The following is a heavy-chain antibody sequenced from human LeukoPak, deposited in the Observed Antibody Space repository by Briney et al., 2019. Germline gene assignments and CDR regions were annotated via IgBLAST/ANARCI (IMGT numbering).Heavy chain of an antibody. V-gene: IGHV3-23*01. D-gene: IGHD3-10*01. J-gene: IGHJ4*02. CDR2: ISSSGSGDNT. CDR1: GVTLSTYA. CDR3: AKRFGNKASQKTYYFDY. Sequence: GGSLRLSCAASGVTLSTYAMSWARQAPGKGLEWVSGISSSGSGDNTYYADSVKGRFTISRDSSKNTLFLHMNTLRAEDTAVYYCAKRFGNKASQKTYYFDYWGQGTLVTVSS.